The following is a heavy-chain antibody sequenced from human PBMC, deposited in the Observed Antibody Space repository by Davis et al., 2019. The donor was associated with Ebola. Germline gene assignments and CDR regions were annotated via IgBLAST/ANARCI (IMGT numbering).Heavy chain of an antibody. CDR1: GFTLNNYA. CDR2: MSYDGITK. V-gene: IGHV3-30-3*01. D-gene: IGHD5-24*01. J-gene: IGHJ4*02. Sequence: GGSLRLSCAASGFTLNNYAMHWVRQSPGTGLEWVAVMSYDGITKYYADSVKGRFTISRDNSKNTLYLQMNSLRAEDTAVYYCAKDRRDGYNWGYFDYWGQGTLVTVSS. CDR3: AKDRRDGYNWGYFDY.